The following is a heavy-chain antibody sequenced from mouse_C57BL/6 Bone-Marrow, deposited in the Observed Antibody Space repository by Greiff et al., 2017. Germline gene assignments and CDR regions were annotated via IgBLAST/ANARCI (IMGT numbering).Heavy chain of an antibody. D-gene: IGHD1-1*01. Sequence: QVHVKQPGAELVKPGASVKLSCKASGYTFTSYWMQWVKQRPGQGLEWIGEIDPSDSYTNSTQKFKGQATLTVDTSASTAYMQLSSLTSEDSAVYYGARYYYGSSYFYWYFDVWGTGTTVTVSS. CDR2: IDPSDSYT. V-gene: IGHV1-50*01. J-gene: IGHJ1*03. CDR3: ARYYYGSSYFYWYFDV. CDR1: GYTFTSYW.